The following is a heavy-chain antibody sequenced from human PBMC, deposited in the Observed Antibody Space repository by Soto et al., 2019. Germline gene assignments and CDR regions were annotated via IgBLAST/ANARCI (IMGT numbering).Heavy chain of an antibody. D-gene: IGHD2-15*01. CDR1: GYKFTTFW. Sequence: TGESLKISCKASGYKFTTFWLNWVRQTPGKGLEWLGRIDPTDSFTNYSPPFEGHVTISVDRSISTAYLQWNSLQASDTAIYYCARPASGGSRDAFDVWGQGTTVTVSS. J-gene: IGHJ3*01. V-gene: IGHV5-10-1*01. CDR2: IDPTDSFT. CDR3: ARPASGGSRDAFDV.